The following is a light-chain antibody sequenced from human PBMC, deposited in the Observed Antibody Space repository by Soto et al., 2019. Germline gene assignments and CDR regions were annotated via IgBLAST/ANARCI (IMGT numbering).Light chain of an antibody. J-gene: IGKJ2*01. CDR2: KAS. CDR3: QQYNSYLYA. V-gene: IGKV1-5*03. Sequence: DIQMTQSPSTLSASVGDRVTITCRASQNIGRYLAWYQQEPGQAPKLLIYKASTLESGVPSRFSGSGSGTEFTLSISSLQPDDFGTYFCQQYNSYLYAFGQGTKLEIK. CDR1: QNIGRY.